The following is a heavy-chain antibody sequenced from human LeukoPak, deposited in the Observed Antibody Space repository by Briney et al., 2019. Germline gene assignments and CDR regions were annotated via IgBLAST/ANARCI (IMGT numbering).Heavy chain of an antibody. V-gene: IGHV4-38-2*01. D-gene: IGHD2-15*01. CDR3: ARNYCSGGSCYPNDAFDI. Sequence: PSETLSLTCAVSGYSISSGYYWGWIRQPPGKGLEWIGSIYHSGSTYYNPSPKSRVTISVDTSKNQFSLKLSSVTAADTAVYYCARNYCSGGSCYPNDAFDIWGQGTMVTVSS. CDR1: GYSISSGYY. CDR2: IYHSGST. J-gene: IGHJ3*02.